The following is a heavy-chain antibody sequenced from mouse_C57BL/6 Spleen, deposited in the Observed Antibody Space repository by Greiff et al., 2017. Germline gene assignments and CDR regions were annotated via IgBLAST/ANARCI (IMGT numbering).Heavy chain of an antibody. CDR1: GFTFSSYA. D-gene: IGHD4-1*01. CDR3: ARGGTGYYFDY. V-gene: IGHV5-4*01. Sequence: EVHLVESGGGLVKPGGSLKLSCAASGFTFSSYAMSWVRQTPEKRLEWVGTISDGGSYTYYPDNVKGRFTISRDNAKNNLYLQMSHLKSEDTAMYYCARGGTGYYFDYWGQGTTLTVSS. CDR2: ISDGGSYT. J-gene: IGHJ2*01.